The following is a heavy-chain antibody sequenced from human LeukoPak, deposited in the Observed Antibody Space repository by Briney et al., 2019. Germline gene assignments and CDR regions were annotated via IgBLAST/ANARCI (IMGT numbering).Heavy chain of an antibody. Sequence: SETLSLTCAVSGASVSSGSYYWTWIRQPPGKGLEWIGYIFYSGSTNYNPSLESRVTISFDTSKDQFSLKLASVTAADTAVYYCARDPGVTTGTYYFDSWGQGSLVTVSS. CDR3: ARDPGVTTGTYYFDS. V-gene: IGHV4-61*01. D-gene: IGHD1-1*01. CDR2: IFYSGST. J-gene: IGHJ4*02. CDR1: GASVSSGSYY.